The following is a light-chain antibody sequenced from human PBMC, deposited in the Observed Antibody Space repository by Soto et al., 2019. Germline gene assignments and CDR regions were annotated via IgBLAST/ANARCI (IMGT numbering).Light chain of an antibody. CDR3: QQRSDWPST. CDR1: QSVSRY. CDR2: DAS. V-gene: IGKV3-11*01. J-gene: IGKJ4*01. Sequence: EIVLTQSPATLSLSPGERATLSCRASQSVSRYLAWYQQKPGQAPRLLIYDASNRATGIPARFSGSGSGTDCNLTISSLEPEDFAGYYCQQRSDWPSTFGGGTKVQIK.